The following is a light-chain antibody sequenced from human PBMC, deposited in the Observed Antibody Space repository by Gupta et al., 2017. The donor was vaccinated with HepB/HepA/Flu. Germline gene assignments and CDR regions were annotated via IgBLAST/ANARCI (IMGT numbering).Light chain of an antibody. CDR2: AAS. Sequence: DIQLTQSPSFLSASVRDRVTITCRASQDITSYLAWYQQKPGKAPTLLIYAASTLQSGVPSRFSGSGSGTEFTLTISSLQPEDFATYYCQQLSIYPVTFGGGTKVEIK. CDR1: QDITSY. V-gene: IGKV1-9*01. CDR3: QQLSIYPVT. J-gene: IGKJ4*01.